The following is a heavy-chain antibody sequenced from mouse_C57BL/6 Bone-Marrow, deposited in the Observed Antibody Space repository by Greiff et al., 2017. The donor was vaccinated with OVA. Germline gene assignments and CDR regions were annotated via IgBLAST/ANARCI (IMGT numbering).Heavy chain of an antibody. CDR1: GFTFSDYG. J-gene: IGHJ2*01. CDR2: ISSGSSTI. V-gene: IGHV5-17*01. CDR3: ARELWLETYSFDY. Sequence: VQLVESGGGLVKPGGSLKLSCAASGFTFSDYGMHWVRQAPEKGLEWVAYISSGSSTIYYADTVKGRFTISRDNAKNTLFLQMTSLRSEDTAMYYCARELWLETYSFDYWGQGTTLTVSS. D-gene: IGHD2-2*01.